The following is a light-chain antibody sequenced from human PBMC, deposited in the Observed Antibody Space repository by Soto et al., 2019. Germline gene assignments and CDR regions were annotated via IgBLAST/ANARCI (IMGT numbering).Light chain of an antibody. J-gene: IGKJ4*01. CDR2: AAS. CDR1: QSISSY. V-gene: IGKV1-39*01. Sequence: DTQRTQSPSSLSASVGGRVTITCRASQSISSYLNWYQQKPGKAPKLLIYAASSLQSGVPSRFSGSGSGTDFTLTISSLQPEDFATYYCQQSYSTPLTFGGGTKVEIK. CDR3: QQSYSTPLT.